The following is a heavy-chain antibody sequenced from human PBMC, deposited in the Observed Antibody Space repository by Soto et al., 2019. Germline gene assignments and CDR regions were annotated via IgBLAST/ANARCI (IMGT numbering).Heavy chain of an antibody. CDR1: GFTFSSYG. CDR3: AKDPNLYSSGWYYFDY. Sequence: GGSLRLSCAASGFTFSSYGMHWVRQAPGKGLEWVAVISYDGSNKYYADSVKGRFTSSRDNSKDTLYLQMNSLRAEDTAVYYCAKDPNLYSSGWYYFDYWGQGTLVTVSS. D-gene: IGHD6-19*01. V-gene: IGHV3-30*18. J-gene: IGHJ4*02. CDR2: ISYDGSNK.